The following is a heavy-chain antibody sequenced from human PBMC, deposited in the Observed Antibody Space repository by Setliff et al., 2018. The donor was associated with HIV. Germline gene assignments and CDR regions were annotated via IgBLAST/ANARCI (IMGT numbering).Heavy chain of an antibody. CDR1: GFT. Sequence: PGGSLRLSCAAFGFTVHWVRQAPGKGLEWVSAISSDGISKYYAESVKGRFTISRDNSKNTLYVQMNSLRPEDTAVYYCARKIYYYESRDKGWFDSWGQGTLVTVSS. CDR3: ARKIYYYESRDKGWFDS. D-gene: IGHD3-22*01. V-gene: IGHV3-30*01. J-gene: IGHJ5*01. CDR2: ISSDGISK.